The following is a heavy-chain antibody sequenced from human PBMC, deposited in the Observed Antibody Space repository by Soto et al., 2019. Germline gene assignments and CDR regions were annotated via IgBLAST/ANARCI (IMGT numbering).Heavy chain of an antibody. D-gene: IGHD2-2*01. V-gene: IGHV4-31*03. J-gene: IGHJ4*02. CDR2: IYYSGST. CDR3: ARGVVLVPAAMHGTGFET. CDR1: GGSISSGGYY. Sequence: SETLSLTCTVSGGSISSGGYYWSWIRQHPGKGLEWIGYIYYSGSTYYNPSLKSRVTISVDTSKNQFSLKLSSVTAAATAVYYCARGVVLVPAAMHGTGFETWGERNPVTVSS.